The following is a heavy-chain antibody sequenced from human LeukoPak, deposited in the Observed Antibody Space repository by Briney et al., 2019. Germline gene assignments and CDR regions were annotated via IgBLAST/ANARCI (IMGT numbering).Heavy chain of an antibody. V-gene: IGHV3-23*01. CDR3: AKQPGSVVDSSGSLSRH. J-gene: IGHJ4*02. CDR1: GFTFSSYA. Sequence: PGGPLRLSCAASGFTFSSYAMSWVRQAPGKGLEWVSTISGSGASTYYADSVKGRFTISRDNSKNTLYLQMNSLRAEDTAVYYCAKQPGSVVDSSGSLSRHWGQGTLVTVSS. CDR2: ISGSGAST. D-gene: IGHD3-22*01.